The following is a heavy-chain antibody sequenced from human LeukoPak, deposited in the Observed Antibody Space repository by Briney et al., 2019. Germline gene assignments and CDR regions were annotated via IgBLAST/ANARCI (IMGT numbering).Heavy chain of an antibody. CDR2: IKQDGTSK. Sequence: GGSLRLSCAASGFTFSRSWMGWVRQAPGKGLEWVANIKQDGTSKYYVDSVMGRFTISRDNAENSVYLQMNSLSAGDTAVYYCARYGDYCFDLWGSGTRVTVSS. J-gene: IGHJ4*02. CDR3: ARYGDYCFDL. CDR1: GFTFSRSW. D-gene: IGHD4-17*01. V-gene: IGHV3-7*02.